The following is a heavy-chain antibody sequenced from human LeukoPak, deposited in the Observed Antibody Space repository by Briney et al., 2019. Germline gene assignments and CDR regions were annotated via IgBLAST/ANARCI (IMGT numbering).Heavy chain of an antibody. J-gene: IGHJ4*02. D-gene: IGHD3-10*01. CDR2: INTNGSPT. Sequence: GGSLRLSCAASGFTFSSYWMHWVRQAPGKGLVWVARINTNGSPTQYADSVKGRFTISRDNAKTTLYLQMNSLRDEDTAVYYCAGDLISGSGSLGYWGQGTLVPVSS. CDR1: GFTFSSYW. V-gene: IGHV3-74*01. CDR3: AGDLISGSGSLGY.